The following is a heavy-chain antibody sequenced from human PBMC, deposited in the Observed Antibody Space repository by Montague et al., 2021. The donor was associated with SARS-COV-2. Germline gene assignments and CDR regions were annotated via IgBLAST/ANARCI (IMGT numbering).Heavy chain of an antibody. V-gene: IGHV3-23*03. CDR3: AKDRDASSAYGMDV. CDR1: GFTFGMYA. Sequence: SLRLSCAASGFTFGMYAMSWVRQAPGKGLEWVSVIYSGGSSTYYADSVKGRFTISRDNSKNTLYLQMNSLRAEDTAVYYCAKDRDASSAYGMDVWGQGTPVTVSS. J-gene: IGHJ6*02. CDR2: IYSGGSST. D-gene: IGHD3-10*01.